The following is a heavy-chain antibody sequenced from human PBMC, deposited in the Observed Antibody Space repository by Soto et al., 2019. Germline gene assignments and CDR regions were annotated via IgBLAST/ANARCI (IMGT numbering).Heavy chain of an antibody. Sequence: SETLSLTCAVSGVSISSDGYYWGWIRQPPGKGLEWIGSIYYSGSTYYNPSLKSRVTISVDTSKNQFSLKLSSVTAADTAVYYCARRGYYAISAFDIWGQGTMVTVSS. V-gene: IGHV4-39*01. CDR1: GVSISSDGYY. CDR3: ARRGYYAISAFDI. CDR2: IYYSGST. D-gene: IGHD2-8*01. J-gene: IGHJ3*02.